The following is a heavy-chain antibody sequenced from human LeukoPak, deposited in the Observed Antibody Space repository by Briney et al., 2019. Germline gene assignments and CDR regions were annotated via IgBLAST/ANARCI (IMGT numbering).Heavy chain of an antibody. Sequence: SVKVSCKASGGTFSSYAISWVRQAPGQGLEWMGRIIPIFGTANYAQKFQGRVTITTDESTSTAYMELSSLGSEDTAVYYCARDRDSSGWYLYYWGQGTLVTVSS. CDR3: ARDRDSSGWYLYY. CDR2: IIPIFGTA. V-gene: IGHV1-69*05. D-gene: IGHD6-19*01. J-gene: IGHJ4*02. CDR1: GGTFSSYA.